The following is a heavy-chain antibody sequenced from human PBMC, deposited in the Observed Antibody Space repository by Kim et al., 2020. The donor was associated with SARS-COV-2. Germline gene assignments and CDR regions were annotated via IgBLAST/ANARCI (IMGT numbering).Heavy chain of an antibody. D-gene: IGHD3-10*01. V-gene: IGHV4-31*02. J-gene: IGHJ3*02. Sequence: PSLKSRVTISVDTSKNQFSLKLSSVTAADTAVYYCARPQFGELLFCAFDIWGQGTMVTVSS. CDR3: ARPQFGELLFCAFDI.